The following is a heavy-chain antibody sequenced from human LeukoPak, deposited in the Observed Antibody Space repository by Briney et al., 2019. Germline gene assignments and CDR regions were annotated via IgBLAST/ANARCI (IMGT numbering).Heavy chain of an antibody. J-gene: IGHJ4*02. V-gene: IGHV1-8*01. Sequence: ASVKVSCKASGYTFTSYDINWVRQATGQGLEWMGWMNPNSGNTGYAQKFQGRVTMTRNTSISTAYMELSSLRSEDTAVYYCARRINYYDSSGYYGAEEYYFDYWGQGTLVTVSS. CDR1: GYTFTSYD. CDR2: MNPNSGNT. CDR3: ARRINYYDSSGYYGAEEYYFDY. D-gene: IGHD3-22*01.